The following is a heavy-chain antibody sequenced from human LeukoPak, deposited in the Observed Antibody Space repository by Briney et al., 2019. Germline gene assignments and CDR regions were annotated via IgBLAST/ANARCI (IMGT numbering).Heavy chain of an antibody. CDR2: IIPIFGTA. V-gene: IGHV1-69*05. Sequence: GSSVKVSCKASGGTFSSYAISWVRQAPGQGLEWMGGIIPIFGTANYAQKFQGRVTITTDESTSTAYMELSSLRSEDTAVYYCASFGAAAGTGGYFDYWGQGTLVTVSS. CDR1: GGTFSSYA. J-gene: IGHJ4*02. D-gene: IGHD6-13*01. CDR3: ASFGAAAGTGGYFDY.